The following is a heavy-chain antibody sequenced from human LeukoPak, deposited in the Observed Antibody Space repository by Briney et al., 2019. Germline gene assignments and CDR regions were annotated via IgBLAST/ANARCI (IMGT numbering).Heavy chain of an antibody. CDR3: VRSDHCDFVNWFDT. Sequence: PSETLSLTCGISGGSSIGSTYYWGWVRQPPGEGLEWLGTIYYSGNTFYNPSLQSRVTVSVDTSKNQFSLKLISVSAADMAVYFCVRSDHCDFVNWFDTWGQGTLVTVSS. V-gene: IGHV4-39*01. CDR1: GGSSIGSTYY. CDR2: IYYSGNT. J-gene: IGHJ5*02. D-gene: IGHD2-21*02.